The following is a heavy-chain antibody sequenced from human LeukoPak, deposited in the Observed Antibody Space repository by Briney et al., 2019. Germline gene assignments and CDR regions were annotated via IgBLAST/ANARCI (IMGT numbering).Heavy chain of an antibody. CDR2: IYYSGST. V-gene: IGHV4-59*01. Sequence: SETLSLTCAVYGGSFSGYYWSWIRQPPGKGLEWIGYIYYSGSTNYNPSPKSRVTISVDTSKNQFSLKLSSVTAADTAVYYCARTYWAAYFDYWGQGTLVTVSS. D-gene: IGHD2-15*01. J-gene: IGHJ4*02. CDR3: ARTYWAAYFDY. CDR1: GGSFSGYY.